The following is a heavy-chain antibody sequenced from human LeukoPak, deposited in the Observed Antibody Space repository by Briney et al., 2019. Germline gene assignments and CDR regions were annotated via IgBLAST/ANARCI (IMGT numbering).Heavy chain of an antibody. V-gene: IGHV4-34*01. CDR2: INHSGST. CDR3: ARDPSGWTRNWFDP. Sequence: SETLSLTCAVYGGSFSGYCRSWIRQPPGKGLEWIGEINHSGSTNYNPSLKSRVTISVDTSKNQFSLKLSSVTAADTAVYYCARDPSGWTRNWFDPWGQGTLVTVSS. CDR1: GGSFSGYC. J-gene: IGHJ5*02. D-gene: IGHD6-19*01.